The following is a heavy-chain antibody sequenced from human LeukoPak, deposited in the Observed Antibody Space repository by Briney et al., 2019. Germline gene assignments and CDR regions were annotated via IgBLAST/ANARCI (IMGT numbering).Heavy chain of an antibody. J-gene: IGHJ4*02. CDR3: GRGPYCSGATCYSQYFDY. V-gene: IGHV1-18*01. CDR1: GYTFITYG. CDR2: ISAYNGDT. Sequence: ASVKVSCKASGYTFITYGISWVRQAPGQGLEWMGWISAYNGDTKYSRKLQGRVTMTTDTSTSTAYMELRSLRSDDTAVYYCGRGPYCSGATCYSQYFDYWGQGTLVTVSS. D-gene: IGHD2-15*01.